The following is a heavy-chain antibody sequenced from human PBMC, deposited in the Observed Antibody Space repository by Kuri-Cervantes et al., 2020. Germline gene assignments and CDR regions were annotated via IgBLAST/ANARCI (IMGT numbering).Heavy chain of an antibody. D-gene: IGHD6-19*01. Sequence: GESLKISCAASGFTFSDYYMSWIRQAPGKGLEWVSYISSSGSTIYYADSVKGRFTISRDNAKNTLYLQMNSLRAEDTAVYYCAREGSSGWYGYYYYMDVWGKGTTVTVSS. CDR2: ISSSGSTI. CDR1: GFTFSDYY. J-gene: IGHJ6*03. V-gene: IGHV3-11*01. CDR3: AREGSSGWYGYYYYMDV.